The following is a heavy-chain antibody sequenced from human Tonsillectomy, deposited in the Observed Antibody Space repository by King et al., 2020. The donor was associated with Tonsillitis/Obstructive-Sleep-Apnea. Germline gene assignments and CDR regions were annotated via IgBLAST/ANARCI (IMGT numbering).Heavy chain of an antibody. V-gene: IGHV3-48*03. D-gene: IGHD4-11*01. J-gene: IGHJ6*03. CDR3: ARDPPTVTTEYYYYYYMDV. CDR2: ISSSGSTI. Sequence: VQLVESGGGLVQPGGSLRLSCAASGFTFSSYEMNWVRQAPGKGLEWVSYISSSGSTIYYADSVKGRFTISRDNAKNSLYPQMNSLRAEDTAVYYCARDPPTVTTEYYYYYYMDVWGKGTTVTVSS. CDR1: GFTFSSYE.